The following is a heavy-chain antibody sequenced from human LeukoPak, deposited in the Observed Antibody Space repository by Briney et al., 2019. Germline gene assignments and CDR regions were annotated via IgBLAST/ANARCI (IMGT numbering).Heavy chain of an antibody. CDR1: GFTFSDYY. CDR2: IGNSGSPI. CDR3: VRGPSDSSLPGY. D-gene: IGHD3-22*01. Sequence: PGGSLRLSCAASGFTFSDYYMSWICQAPGKGVEWVSYIGNSGSPIYYADSVKGRFTISRDNAKNSLYLQMNSLRAEDTAVYYCVRGPSDSSLPGYWGQGTLVAVSS. J-gene: IGHJ4*02. V-gene: IGHV3-11*01.